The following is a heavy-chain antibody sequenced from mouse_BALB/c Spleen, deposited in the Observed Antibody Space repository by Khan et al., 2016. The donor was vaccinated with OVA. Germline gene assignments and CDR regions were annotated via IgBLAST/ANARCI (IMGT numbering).Heavy chain of an antibody. J-gene: IGHJ3*01. D-gene: IGHD2-2*01. CDR3: ARAGIGSVAY. V-gene: IGHV1-77*01. Sequence: QVQLQQSGAELARPGASVKLSCKASGYTFTDYYINWVTQRTGQGLEWIGEIYPGRGNTYYNEKFKDKATLTADKSSSTAFMQLNRRTSEDSSVEFCARAGIGSVAYWGQGTLVTVSA. CDR2: IYPGRGNT. CDR1: GYTFTDYY.